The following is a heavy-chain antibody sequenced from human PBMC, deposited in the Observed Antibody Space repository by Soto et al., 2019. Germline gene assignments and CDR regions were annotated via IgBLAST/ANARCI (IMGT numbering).Heavy chain of an antibody. CDR2: INHSGST. D-gene: IGHD3-10*01. CDR3: ARGLPVRGVIFDY. Sequence: PSETLSLTCDVYGGSFSSYYWTWIRQPPGKGLEWIGEINHSGSTNYNPSLKSRVTIAVDTSKNQFPLKLSSVTAADTAVYYCARGLPVRGVIFDYWGQGTLVTVSS. J-gene: IGHJ4*02. V-gene: IGHV4-34*01. CDR1: GGSFSSYY.